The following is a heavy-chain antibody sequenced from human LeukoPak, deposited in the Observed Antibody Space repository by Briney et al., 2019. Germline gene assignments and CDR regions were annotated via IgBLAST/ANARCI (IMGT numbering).Heavy chain of an antibody. J-gene: IGHJ4*02. Sequence: SGTLSLTCAVYGGSFSGSYWTWIRQPPGKGLEWIGEINHSGNTNYKPSLKSRVTISLDTSKNQFSLKLSSVTAADTATYYCARAEKYDFWSPPDYWGQGTLVTVSS. D-gene: IGHD3-3*01. CDR2: INHSGNT. CDR3: ARAEKYDFWSPPDY. V-gene: IGHV4-34*01. CDR1: GGSFSGSY.